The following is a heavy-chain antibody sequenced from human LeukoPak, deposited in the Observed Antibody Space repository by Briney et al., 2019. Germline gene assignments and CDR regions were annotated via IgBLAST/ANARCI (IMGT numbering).Heavy chain of an antibody. J-gene: IGHJ6*03. Sequence: ASVKVSCKASGYTFTSYGISWVRQAPGPGLELMGWISAYNGSTNYAQKFQSRGTMTTDTSTTTAYMKLRMLRSVATAGFYCPRPSIAAAAYYYYIDGCGKGTTVTVSS. CDR1: GYTFTSYG. D-gene: IGHD6-13*01. CDR3: PRPSIAAAAYYYYIDG. V-gene: IGHV1-18*01. CDR2: ISAYNGST.